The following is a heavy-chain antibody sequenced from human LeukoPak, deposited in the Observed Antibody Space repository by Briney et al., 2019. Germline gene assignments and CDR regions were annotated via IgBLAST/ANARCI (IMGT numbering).Heavy chain of an antibody. J-gene: IGHJ6*02. CDR1: GGSISSYY. D-gene: IGHD5-12*01. CDR3: ASSEATATPPPYGMDV. V-gene: IGHV4-59*12. CDR2: IYYSGGT. Sequence: SETLSLTCTVSGGSISSYYWSWIRQPPGKGLEWIGYIYYSGGTFYNPSLKSRVTISVDTSNNQVSLKLTSVTVADTAVYYCASSEATATPPPYGMDVWGQGTTVTVSS.